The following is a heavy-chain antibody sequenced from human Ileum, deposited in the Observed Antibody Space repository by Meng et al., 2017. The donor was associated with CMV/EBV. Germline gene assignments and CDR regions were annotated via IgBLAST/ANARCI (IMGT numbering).Heavy chain of an antibody. CDR3: AKTPYFVGVTDLHY. CDR2: INTNTGNP. CDR1: GYHFNTYA. J-gene: IGHJ4*02. D-gene: IGHD1-26*01. V-gene: IGHV7-4-1*02. Sequence: SGYHFNTYAMNWVRQAPGQGLEWMGWINTNTGNPTYAQGFTGRFVFSLDTSVSTAYLQISSLKAEDTAIYYCAKTPYFVGVTDLHYWGQGTLVTVSS.